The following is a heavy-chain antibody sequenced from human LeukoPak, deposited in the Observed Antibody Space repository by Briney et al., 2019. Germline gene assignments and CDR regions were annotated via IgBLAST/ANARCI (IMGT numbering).Heavy chain of an antibody. D-gene: IGHD1-26*01. Sequence: PGGSLRLSCAASGFTFSSYAMHWVRQAPGKGLEWVSGISWNSANIGYADSVKGRFTISRNKAKNSLYLQMNSLRAEDTALYYCAKVGATTWNAFDIWGQGTMVTVSS. CDR1: GFTFSSYA. J-gene: IGHJ3*02. CDR2: ISWNSANI. V-gene: IGHV3-9*01. CDR3: AKVGATTWNAFDI.